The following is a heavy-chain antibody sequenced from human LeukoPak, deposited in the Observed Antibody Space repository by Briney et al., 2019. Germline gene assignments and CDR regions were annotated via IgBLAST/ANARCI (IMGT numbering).Heavy chain of an antibody. D-gene: IGHD3-3*01. V-gene: IGHV3-23*01. CDR2: ISGSGSSI. J-gene: IGHJ4*02. Sequence: GGSLRLSCAASGFTFSSYVMSWVRQAPGKGLEWVSAISGSGSSIYYADSVKGRFTISRDNSKNTLYLQMNSLRAEDTAVYHCAKEGPDLEWLLLGYWGQGTLVTVSS. CDR3: AKEGPDLEWLLLGY. CDR1: GFTFSSYV.